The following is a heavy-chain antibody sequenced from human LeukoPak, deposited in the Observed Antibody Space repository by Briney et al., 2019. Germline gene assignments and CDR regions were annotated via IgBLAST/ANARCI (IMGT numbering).Heavy chain of an antibody. J-gene: IGHJ4*02. Sequence: GGSLRLSCAASGFSFTAYAMSWFRQAPGKGLEWVANIHDDGTVKSYVDSVKGRFTISRDDARNSVSLQLTRLRADDTALYYCARGRGWVDHWGQGTLVTVSS. CDR3: ARGRGWVDH. V-gene: IGHV3-7*01. CDR2: IHDDGTVK. D-gene: IGHD3-16*01. CDR1: GFSFTAYA.